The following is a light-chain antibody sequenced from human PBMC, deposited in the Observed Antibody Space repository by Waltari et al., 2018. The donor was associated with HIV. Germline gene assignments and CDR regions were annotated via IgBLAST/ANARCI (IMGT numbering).Light chain of an antibody. CDR2: GAS. J-gene: IGKJ1*01. CDR1: QNINSDF. V-gene: IGKV3-20*01. CDR3: HQYGRSPWT. Sequence: EIVLTQSPGTLSLSPGERATLSCRASQNINSDFFAWYQQKPGQAPRLLIYGASSRATGIPGRFSGSKSGTDFTLSISRLEPEDFAVYYCHQYGRSPWTFGQGTKVEIK.